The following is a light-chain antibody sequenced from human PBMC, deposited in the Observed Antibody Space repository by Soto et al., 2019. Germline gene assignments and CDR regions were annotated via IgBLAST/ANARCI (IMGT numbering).Light chain of an antibody. Sequence: EIVLTQSPATLSLSPGERATLSCRASQSVSTYLAWYQQRPGQPPRLLIYDASSRATGIPARFSGSGSGTDFTLTISSLQPEDFGTFFCQQSYTTPYTFGQGTKLDIK. J-gene: IGKJ2*01. CDR2: DAS. V-gene: IGKV3-11*01. CDR3: QQSYTTPYT. CDR1: QSVSTY.